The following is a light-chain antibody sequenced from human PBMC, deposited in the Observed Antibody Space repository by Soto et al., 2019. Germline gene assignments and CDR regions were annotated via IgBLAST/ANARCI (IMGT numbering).Light chain of an antibody. CDR1: SSDVGGYNL. J-gene: IGLJ2*01. CDR3: CSFARGSTLI. Sequence: QSALTQPASVSGSPGQSITISCTGTSSDVGGYNLVSWYQQYPDKAPKLMIYEGSKRPSGVSNRFSGSKSGNTASLTISGLQAEDEADYYCCSFARGSTLIFGGGTKLTVL. CDR2: EGS. V-gene: IGLV2-23*01.